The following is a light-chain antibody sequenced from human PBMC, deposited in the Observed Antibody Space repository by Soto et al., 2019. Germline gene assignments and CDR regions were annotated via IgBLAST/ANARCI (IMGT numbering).Light chain of an antibody. Sequence: EIVMTQSPATLSVSPGERATLSCRASQSISSNLAWYQQKPGQAPRLLIYGASTRATGIPASFSGSGSGTEFTLTISSLRSEDFAVYYCQQYNNWPRTFGQGTKVEFK. J-gene: IGKJ1*01. V-gene: IGKV3-15*01. CDR3: QQYNNWPRT. CDR2: GAS. CDR1: QSISSN.